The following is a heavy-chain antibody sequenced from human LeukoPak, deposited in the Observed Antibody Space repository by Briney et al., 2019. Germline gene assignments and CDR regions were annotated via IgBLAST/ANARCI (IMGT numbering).Heavy chain of an antibody. CDR2: ISVYNGNT. Sequence: ASVKVSCKASGYTFTSYSISWVRQAPGQGLEWMGGISVYNGNTIYAQKVKGRVTMTTDTSTSTAYMELRSLKSDDTAVYYCARASHCSDGSCYSDYWGQGTLVTVSS. J-gene: IGHJ4*02. CDR3: ARASHCSDGSCYSDY. CDR1: GYTFTSYS. V-gene: IGHV1-18*01. D-gene: IGHD2-15*01.